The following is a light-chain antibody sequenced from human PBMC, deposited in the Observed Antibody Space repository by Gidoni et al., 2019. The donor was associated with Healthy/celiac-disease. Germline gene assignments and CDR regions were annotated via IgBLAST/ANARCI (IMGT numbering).Light chain of an antibody. Sequence: EIVMTQSPATLSVSPGERATLSCRAGQSVSSNLAWYQQKPGQAPRLLIYGASTRATGIPARFSGSGSGTEFTLTISSLQSEDFAVYYCQQYNNWLTFXGXTKVXIK. CDR1: QSVSSN. V-gene: IGKV3-15*01. J-gene: IGKJ4*01. CDR3: QQYNNWLT. CDR2: GAS.